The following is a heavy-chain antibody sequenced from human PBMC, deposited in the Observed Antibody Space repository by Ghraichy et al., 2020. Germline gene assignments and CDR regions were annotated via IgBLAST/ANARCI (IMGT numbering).Heavy chain of an antibody. CDR2: LYHSGST. Sequence: SETLSLTCTVSGSSINSGYYWGWIRQPPGKGLEWIGSLYHSGSTYYNPSLKSRVTMSVDMSKNQFSRMLSSVTAADTAGYYCARAGGGWLYYFDFWGQGTLVTVSS. CDR1: GSSINSGYY. CDR3: ARAGGGWLYYFDF. J-gene: IGHJ4*02. V-gene: IGHV4-38-2*02. D-gene: IGHD6-19*01.